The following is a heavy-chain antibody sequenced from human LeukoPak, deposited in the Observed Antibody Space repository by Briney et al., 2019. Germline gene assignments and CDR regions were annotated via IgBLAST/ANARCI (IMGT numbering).Heavy chain of an antibody. J-gene: IGHJ4*02. V-gene: IGHV4-38-2*02. CDR3: ATDSAFLRIFDY. CDR2: IYHGGST. Sequence: PSETLSLTCAVSGYTISSGYNWGWIRHPPGKGQEWFGSIYHGGSTYYNPSLKGRVTISVDKAKNQFYLQLSSVPAADTAVYYCATDSAFLRIFDYWGQGTLVTVSS. CDR1: GYTISSGYN. D-gene: IGHD4-17*01.